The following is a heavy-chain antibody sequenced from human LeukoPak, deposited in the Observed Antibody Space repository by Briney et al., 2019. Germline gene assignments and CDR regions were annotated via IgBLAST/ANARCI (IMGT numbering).Heavy chain of an antibody. CDR3: AELGITMIGGV. Sequence: GGSLRLSCAASGFTFSSYSMNWVRQAPGKGLEWVSSISGSSSYIHYADSVKGRFTISRDNAKNSLYVQMNSLRAEDTAVYYCAELGITMIGGVWGKGTTVTISS. D-gene: IGHD3-10*02. V-gene: IGHV3-21*01. J-gene: IGHJ6*04. CDR2: ISGSSSYI. CDR1: GFTFSSYS.